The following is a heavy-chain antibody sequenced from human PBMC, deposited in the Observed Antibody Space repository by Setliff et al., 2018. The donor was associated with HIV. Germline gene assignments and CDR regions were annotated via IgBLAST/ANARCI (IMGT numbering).Heavy chain of an antibody. V-gene: IGHV4-39*01. CDR3: ARLKGYYYMDI. J-gene: IGHJ6*03. CDR1: GGSIRGSNYY. CDR2: VHYSGRTAY. Sequence: PSETLSLTCTVSGGSIRGSNYYWAWIRQPPGKRLEWIGSVHYSGRTAYSFTPSLKSRVTISADTSNNQFSLEVRSVTAADTAVYYCARLKGYYYMDIWGEGTTVTVSS.